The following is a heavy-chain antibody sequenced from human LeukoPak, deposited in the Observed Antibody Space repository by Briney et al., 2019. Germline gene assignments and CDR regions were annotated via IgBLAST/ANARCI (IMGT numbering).Heavy chain of an antibody. CDR1: GFTFRNYL. CDR2: ISSTGGTI. J-gene: IGHJ4*02. Sequence: GSLRLSCVASGFTFRNYLMNWVRQAPGKGLEWVSFISSTGGTIYYADSVKGRFTVSRDNDKNSLYLQMNSLRAEDTAVYYCARGADDIVVVPAATYWGQGTLVTVSS. D-gene: IGHD2-2*01. CDR3: ARGADDIVVVPAATY. V-gene: IGHV3-48*01.